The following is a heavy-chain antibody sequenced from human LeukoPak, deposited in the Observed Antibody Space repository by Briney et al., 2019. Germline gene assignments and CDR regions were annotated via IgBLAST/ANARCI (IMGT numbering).Heavy chain of an antibody. V-gene: IGHV4-4*02. CDR3: AREGGPYRPLDY. Sequence: SGTLSLTCGVSGGSITNTNYWTWVRQPPGKGLEWLGEVNLQGSTNYNPSLMGRVAIALDTSENHISLQLTSVTAADTAVYYCAREGGPYRPLDYSGQGTLVTVSS. J-gene: IGHJ4*02. CDR1: GGSITNTNY. CDR2: VNLQGST.